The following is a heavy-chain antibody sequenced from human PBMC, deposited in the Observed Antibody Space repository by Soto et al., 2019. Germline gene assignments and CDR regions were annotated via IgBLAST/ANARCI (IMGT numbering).Heavy chain of an antibody. D-gene: IGHD6-13*01. Sequence: PSETLSLTCTVSGGSISSYYWSWIRQPPGKGLEWIGYIYYSGSTNYNPSLKSRVTISVDTSKNQFSLKLSSVTAADTAVYYCARLKIAAVNNWFDPWGQGTLVTVSS. V-gene: IGHV4-59*08. CDR1: GGSISSYY. CDR2: IYYSGST. J-gene: IGHJ5*02. CDR3: ARLKIAAVNNWFDP.